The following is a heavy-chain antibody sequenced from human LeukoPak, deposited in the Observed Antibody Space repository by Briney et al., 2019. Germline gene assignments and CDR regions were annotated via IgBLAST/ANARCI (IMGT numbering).Heavy chain of an antibody. CDR3: ARSRPPMTRAFFDP. CDR2: INPNSGGT. J-gene: IGHJ5*02. CDR1: GYTFTGYY. V-gene: IGHV1-2*02. Sequence: VASVKVSCKASGYTFTGYYMHWVRQAPGQGLEWMGWINPNSGGTNYAQKFQGRVTMTRDTSISTAYMELSRLRSDDTAVYYCARSRPPMTRAFFDPWGQGTLVTVSS.